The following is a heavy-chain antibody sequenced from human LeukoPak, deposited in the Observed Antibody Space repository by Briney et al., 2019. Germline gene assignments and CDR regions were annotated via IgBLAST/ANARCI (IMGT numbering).Heavy chain of an antibody. CDR1: GFTFSSYA. D-gene: IGHD1-14*01. CDR3: VRAGLDAGYFDS. J-gene: IGHJ4*02. Sequence: PGGSLRLSCAASGFTFSSYAMHWVRQAPGKGLEWVAVISYDGSNKYYADSVKGRFTISRDNSKNMLYLQMNSLRAEDTAVYYCVRAGLDAGYFDSWGQGVLATVSS. V-gene: IGHV3-30-3*01. CDR2: ISYDGSNK.